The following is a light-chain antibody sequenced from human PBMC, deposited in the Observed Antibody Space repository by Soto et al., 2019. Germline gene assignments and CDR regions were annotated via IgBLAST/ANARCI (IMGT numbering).Light chain of an antibody. CDR3: QQANSIPLT. CDR1: QNINSW. J-gene: IGKJ4*01. CDR2: AAS. Sequence: DIQMTQSPSSVSASVGDRVTITCRASQNINSWLAWYQQKPGKAPKLLIYAASSLQGGVPSRFSGSRSGTEFTLTIGSLQPEDFAIYYCQQANSIPLTFGGGTKVEIK. V-gene: IGKV1-12*01.